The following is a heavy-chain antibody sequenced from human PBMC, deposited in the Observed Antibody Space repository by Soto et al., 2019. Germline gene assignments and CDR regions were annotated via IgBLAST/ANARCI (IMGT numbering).Heavy chain of an antibody. J-gene: IGHJ4*02. V-gene: IGHV3-23*01. CDR3: AQDFGGRRPFHY. CDR2: LTGSGAST. D-gene: IGHD1-26*01. CDR1: XXXXGSYA. Sequence: EVQXXXSGGGLVXXXXSLRISCAASXXXXGSYAMTWVXQAPGKGLEWVSALTGSGASTYYADSVRSRFXISRDNSXNTLYLQMYSLRAEDTAVYYCAQDFGGRRPFHYWGQGTLVTVSS.